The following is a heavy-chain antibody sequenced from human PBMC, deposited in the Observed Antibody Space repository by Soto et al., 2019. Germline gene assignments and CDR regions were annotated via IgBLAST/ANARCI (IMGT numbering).Heavy chain of an antibody. CDR2: IIPIFGTA. D-gene: IGHD3-22*01. CDR1: GGTFSSYA. J-gene: IGHJ3*02. Sequence: SVKVSCKASGGTFSSYAISWVRQAPGQGLEWMGGIIPIFGTANYAQKFQGRVTITADEYTSTAYMELSSLRSEDTAVYYCARVLYYSSGYSPAFDIWGQGTMVTVSS. V-gene: IGHV1-69*13. CDR3: ARVLYYSSGYSPAFDI.